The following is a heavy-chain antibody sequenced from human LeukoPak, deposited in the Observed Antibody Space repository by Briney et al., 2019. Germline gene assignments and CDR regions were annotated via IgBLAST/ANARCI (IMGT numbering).Heavy chain of an antibody. CDR3: ARDSHYSLRGVIIPFDY. Sequence: PSETLSLTCAVSGGSISSGGYSWSWIRQPPGKGLEWIGYIYHSGSTYYNPSLKSRVTISVDRSKNQFSLKLSSVTAADTAVYYCARDSHYSLRGVIIPFDYWGQGTLVTVSS. CDR2: IYHSGST. D-gene: IGHD3-10*01. V-gene: IGHV4-30-2*01. J-gene: IGHJ4*02. CDR1: GGSISSGGYS.